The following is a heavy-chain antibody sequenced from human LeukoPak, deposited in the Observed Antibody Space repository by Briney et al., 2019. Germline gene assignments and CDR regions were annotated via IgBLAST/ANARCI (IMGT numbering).Heavy chain of an antibody. J-gene: IGHJ3*02. CDR1: GYTFTSYD. CDR3: ARFSGSYYGSGAFDI. CDR2: MNPNSGNT. D-gene: IGHD1-26*01. Sequence: ASVKVSCKASGYTFTSYDINWVRQATGQGLEWMGWMNPNSGNTGYPQRFQGRVTITRNTSISTAYMELSSLRSEDTAVYYCARFSGSYYGSGAFDIWGPGTVITVSS. V-gene: IGHV1-8*03.